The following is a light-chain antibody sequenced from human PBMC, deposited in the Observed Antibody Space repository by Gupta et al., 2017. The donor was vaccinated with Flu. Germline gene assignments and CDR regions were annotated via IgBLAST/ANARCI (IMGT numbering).Light chain of an antibody. CDR1: ENIGDY. CDR3: QQRNVWPLT. V-gene: IGKV3-11*01. J-gene: IGKJ4*01. CDR2: HAS. Sequence: EIVLTQSPVTLSLSPGGTATLSCRASENIGDYLSWFQQKPGPAPRLVMYHASKWATGIPPRFRGSGSGTEFTLTISTLEPEDFAIYYCQQRNVWPLTFGRGTRVEIK.